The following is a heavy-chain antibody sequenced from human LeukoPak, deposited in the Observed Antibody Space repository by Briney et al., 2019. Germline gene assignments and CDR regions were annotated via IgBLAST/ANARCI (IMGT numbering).Heavy chain of an antibody. D-gene: IGHD2-8*02. J-gene: IGHJ4*02. Sequence: TGESLKIFCKGSGYSFTCYWIGWVRQMPGKGLEWMGFIYPGDSDTRYSPSFQGQVTISADKSISTAYLQWSSLKASDTAMYYCARHPHGLTGGDGIGYWGQGTLVTVSS. CDR3: ARHPHGLTGGDGIGY. CDR1: GYSFTCYW. CDR2: IYPGDSDT. V-gene: IGHV5-51*01.